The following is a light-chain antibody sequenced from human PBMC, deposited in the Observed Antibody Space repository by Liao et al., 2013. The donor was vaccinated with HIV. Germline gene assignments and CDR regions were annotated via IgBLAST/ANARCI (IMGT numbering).Light chain of an antibody. V-gene: IGLV3-21*01. CDR1: NIGSKS. J-gene: IGLJ1*01. CDR3: QVWDTSPGPSSV. Sequence: SYVLTQPPSVSVAPGKTARITCGGNNIGSKSVHWYQQKPGQAPVLVIYYDSDRPSGIPERFSGSHSGDTATLTVSRVEAGDEADYYCQVWDTSPGPSSVFGTGTKVTVL. CDR2: YDS.